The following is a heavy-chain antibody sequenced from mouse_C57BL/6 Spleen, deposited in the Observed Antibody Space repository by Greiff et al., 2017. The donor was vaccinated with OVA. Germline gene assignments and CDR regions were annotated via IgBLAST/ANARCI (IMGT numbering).Heavy chain of an antibody. Sequence: VHVKQSGPELVKPGASVKMSCKASGYTFTDYNMHWVKQSHGKSLEWIGYINPNNGGTSYNQKFKGKATLTVNKSSSTAYMELRSLTSEDSAVYYCARSGHYYGSTSYFDYWGQGTTLTVSS. J-gene: IGHJ2*01. V-gene: IGHV1-22*01. CDR1: GYTFTDYN. CDR2: INPNNGGT. D-gene: IGHD1-1*01. CDR3: ARSGHYYGSTSYFDY.